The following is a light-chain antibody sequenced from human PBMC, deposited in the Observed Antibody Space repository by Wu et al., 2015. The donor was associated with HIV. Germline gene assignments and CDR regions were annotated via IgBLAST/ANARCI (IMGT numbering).Light chain of an antibody. V-gene: IGKV3-20*01. J-gene: IGKJ5*01. Sequence: ENVLTQSPGTLPVSPGERVTLSCKASQSVSSNYLAWYQQKPGQAPRLLIYGAFNRATGIPGRFSGSGSGTDFTLTISRLEPEDFAVYHCQQYGSSPTTFGQGTRLEIK. CDR2: GAF. CDR3: QQYGSSPTT. CDR1: QSVSSNY.